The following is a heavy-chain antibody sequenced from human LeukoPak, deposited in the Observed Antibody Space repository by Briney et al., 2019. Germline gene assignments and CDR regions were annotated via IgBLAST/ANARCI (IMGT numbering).Heavy chain of an antibody. D-gene: IGHD3-22*01. J-gene: IGHJ3*02. V-gene: IGHV4-59*01. Sequence: SETLSLTCGVYNGSFSSYYWSWIRQPPGKGLEWIGYISYSGSTDYNPSLKSRVTISVDTSKNQFSLRLSSVTAADTAVYYCARPNYYDSSSAFDIWGQGTMVTVSS. CDR3: ARPNYYDSSSAFDI. CDR2: ISYSGST. CDR1: NGSFSSYY.